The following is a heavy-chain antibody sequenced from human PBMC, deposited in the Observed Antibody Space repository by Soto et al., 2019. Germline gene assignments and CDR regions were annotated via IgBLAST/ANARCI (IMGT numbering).Heavy chain of an antibody. CDR1: GYSISSSNW. Sequence: QVQLQESGPGLVKPSDTLSLTCAVSGYSISSSNWWGWIRQPPGKGLEWIGYIYYSGTTYYNPSLKSRVTMSVDTTKNQFSLKLTAVTAVDTAVYYCARREIQGPIDYWGQGTLVTVSS. V-gene: IGHV4-28*01. J-gene: IGHJ4*02. CDR2: IYYSGTT. CDR3: ARREIQGPIDY. D-gene: IGHD1-26*01.